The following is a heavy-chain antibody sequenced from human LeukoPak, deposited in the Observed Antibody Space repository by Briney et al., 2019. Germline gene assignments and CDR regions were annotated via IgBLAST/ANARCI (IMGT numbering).Heavy chain of an antibody. V-gene: IGHV3-66*01. CDR1: GFTVSSNY. Sequence: GGSLRLSCAASGFTVSSNYMSWVRQAPGKGLEWVSVIYSGGSTYYADSVKGRFTISRDNSKNTLYLQMNSLRAEDTAVYYCARWGDSSGYYQQPYAFDIWGQGTMVTVSS. CDR2: IYSGGST. D-gene: IGHD3-22*01. CDR3: ARWGDSSGYYQQPYAFDI. J-gene: IGHJ3*02.